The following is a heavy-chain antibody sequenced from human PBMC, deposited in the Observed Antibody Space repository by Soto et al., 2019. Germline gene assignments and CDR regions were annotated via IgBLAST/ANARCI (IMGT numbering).Heavy chain of an antibody. Sequence: SETLSLTCTVSGGSISSYYWSWIRQPPGKGLEWIGYIFYSRSTNYNPSLKSRVTISVDTSKNQFSLKLSSVTAADTAVYYCASRRDAYTYFDYWGQGTLVTVSS. J-gene: IGHJ4*02. CDR2: IFYSRST. CDR1: GGSISSYY. D-gene: IGHD2-2*01. V-gene: IGHV4-59*08. CDR3: ASRRDAYTYFDY.